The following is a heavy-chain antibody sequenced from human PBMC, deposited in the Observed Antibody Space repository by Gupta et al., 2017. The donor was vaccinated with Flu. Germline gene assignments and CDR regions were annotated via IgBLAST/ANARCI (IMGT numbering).Heavy chain of an antibody. D-gene: IGHD3-22*01. Sequence: EVQLLESGGGLRQPGGSLRLSCAASGFPFSRLYMRLVRQAPGKGREWVSTISGSGGRTYNTDSVKCRFTISRDNTNNTLYLQVNSLRAEDTAVYYCARGDYTYYYDSSGYYYAGMDVWGQGTTVTVSS. V-gene: IGHV3-23*01. CDR3: ARGDYTYYYDSSGYYYAGMDV. CDR2: ISGSGGRT. CDR1: GFPFSRLY. J-gene: IGHJ6*02.